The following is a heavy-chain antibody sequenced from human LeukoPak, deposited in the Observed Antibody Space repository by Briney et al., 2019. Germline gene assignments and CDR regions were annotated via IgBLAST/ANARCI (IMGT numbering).Heavy chain of an antibody. CDR2: IYYSGST. CDR1: GGSISSYY. V-gene: IGHV4-59*01. D-gene: IGHD6-6*01. CDR3: ARVTYTVAARYYSYMDV. Sequence: SETLSLTCSVSGGSISSYYWSWIRQPPGKGLEWIGYIYYSGSTNYIPSLKSRVTISVDTSKNQFSLKLSSVTAADTAVYYCARVTYTVAARYYSYMDVWSKGPTVTVSS. J-gene: IGHJ6*03.